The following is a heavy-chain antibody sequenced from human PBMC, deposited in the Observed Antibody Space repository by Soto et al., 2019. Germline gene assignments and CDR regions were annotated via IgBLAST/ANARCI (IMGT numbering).Heavy chain of an antibody. CDR2: IYYSGST. J-gene: IGHJ4*02. CDR3: ARHDYGDDPFDY. CDR1: GGSISSYY. V-gene: IGHV4-59*08. D-gene: IGHD4-17*01. Sequence: SETLSLTCTVSGGSISSYYWSWIRQPPGKGLEWIGYIYYSGSTNYNPSLKSRVTISVDTPKNQFSLKLSSVTAADTAVYYCARHDYGDDPFDYWGQGTLVTVSS.